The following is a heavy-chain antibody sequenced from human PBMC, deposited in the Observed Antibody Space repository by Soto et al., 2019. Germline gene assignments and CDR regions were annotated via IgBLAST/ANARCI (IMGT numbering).Heavy chain of an antibody. CDR1: GYTFLSFW. V-gene: IGHV5-10-1*01. J-gene: IGHJ4*02. D-gene: IGHD2-2*01. Sequence: GESLKISCHGSGYTFLSFWIVGVRQLPGKGLEWVGRIDPGDSSATYSPTFQGHVTISADRSTRSAYLQWRSLRASDTAIYFCARRYCSRADCYSDSWGQGSLVTVSS. CDR3: ARRYCSRADCYSDS. CDR2: IDPGDSSA.